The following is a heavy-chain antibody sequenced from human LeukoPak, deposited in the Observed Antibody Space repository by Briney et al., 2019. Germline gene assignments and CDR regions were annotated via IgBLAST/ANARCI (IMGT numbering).Heavy chain of an antibody. V-gene: IGHV3-9*01. D-gene: IGHD4-17*01. CDR2: ISWNSGTI. J-gene: IGHJ3*02. Sequence: GGSLRLSCAASGFTFDDYAMHWVRQAPGKGLEWVSGISWNSGTIYYADSVKGRFTISRDNSKTTLYLQMNSLRAEDTSVYYCARVSFTVTTMRDAFDIWGQGTMVTVSS. CDR3: ARVSFTVTTMRDAFDI. CDR1: GFTFDDYA.